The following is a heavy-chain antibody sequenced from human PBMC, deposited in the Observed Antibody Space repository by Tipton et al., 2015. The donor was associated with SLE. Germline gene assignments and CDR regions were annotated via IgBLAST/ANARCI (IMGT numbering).Heavy chain of an antibody. CDR2: TSSNGGSA. D-gene: IGHD2/OR15-2a*01. J-gene: IGHJ6*02. CDR3: ARTSGQNEKGHFLYYGIDI. Sequence: SLRLSCAASGFTFSNYAMFWVRRAPGKGLEYVSVTSSNGGSADYGNSVKGRFTISRDNSQNTLFLQIGSMRVEDTAVYYCARTSGQNEKGHFLYYGIDIWGQGTTVTVSS. CDR1: GFTFSNYA. V-gene: IGHV3-64*01.